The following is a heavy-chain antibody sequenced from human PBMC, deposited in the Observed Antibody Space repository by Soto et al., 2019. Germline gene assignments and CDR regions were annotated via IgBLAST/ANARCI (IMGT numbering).Heavy chain of an antibody. CDR3: ARSRQWPNDY. CDR2: FDPKDGET. J-gene: IGHJ4*02. CDR1: GYTLTELS. V-gene: IGHV1-24*01. D-gene: IGHD6-19*01. Sequence: ASVKVSCKVSGYTLTELSMHWVRQAPGKGLEWMGGFDPKDGETIYAQKFQDRVTMTGDTSTNTVYMELSSLRSEDTAGYYCARSRQWPNDYWGQGTLVTVSS.